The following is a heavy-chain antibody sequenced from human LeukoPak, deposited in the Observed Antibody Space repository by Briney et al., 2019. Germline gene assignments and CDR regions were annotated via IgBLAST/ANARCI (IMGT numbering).Heavy chain of an antibody. CDR3: ARSRGDF. CDR2: VEPDGSGT. CDR1: GFIFSGYW. J-gene: IGHJ4*02. Sequence: GGSLRLSCAASGFIFSGYWMSWVRQGPGRGLEWVASVEPDGSGTFYVDSVKGRFTISRDNAHNSLFLQMNSLRVEDMAFYYCARSRGDFWGQGALVTVSS. V-gene: IGHV3-7*01.